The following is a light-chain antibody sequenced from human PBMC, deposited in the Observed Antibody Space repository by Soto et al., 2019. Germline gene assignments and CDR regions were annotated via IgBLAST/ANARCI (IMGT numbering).Light chain of an antibody. CDR1: QNIGSS. Sequence: DIPMTQSPSAMSASVGDRVTITCRASQNIGSSLAWFQQKPGKVPKRLIHTTSTLESGVPSRFSGSGSVTELTLTISSLQPEDFATYYCLQHDSYPKTFGPGNKVDIK. J-gene: IGKJ3*01. CDR2: TTS. CDR3: LQHDSYPKT. V-gene: IGKV1-17*03.